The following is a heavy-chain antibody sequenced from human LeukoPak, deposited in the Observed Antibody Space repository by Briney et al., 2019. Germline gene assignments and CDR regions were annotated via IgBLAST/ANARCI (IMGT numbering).Heavy chain of an antibody. Sequence: EASVKVSCKASGYTFTSYYMHWGRQAPGQGLEWMGIINPSGGSTSYAQKFQGRVTMTRDTSTSTVYMELSSLRSEDTAVYYCARDLPGGSAGAHDAFDIWGQGTMVTVSS. J-gene: IGHJ3*02. D-gene: IGHD1-26*01. V-gene: IGHV1-46*01. CDR1: GYTFTSYY. CDR2: INPSGGST. CDR3: ARDLPGGSAGAHDAFDI.